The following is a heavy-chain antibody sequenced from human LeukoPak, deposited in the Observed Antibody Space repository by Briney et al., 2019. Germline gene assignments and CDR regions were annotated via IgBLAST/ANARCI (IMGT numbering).Heavy chain of an antibody. D-gene: IGHD5-24*01. J-gene: IGHJ4*02. Sequence: SQTLSLTCTVSGGSVNNAAYYWSWIRQHPGKGLEWIGHIDYRGRTNYNPSLKSRVTISVDTSENQYSLRLSSVTAADTAVYYCARGVRDGYKTFDYWGQGTLVTVSS. CDR3: ARGVRDGYKTFDY. V-gene: IGHV4-31*03. CDR1: GGSVNNAAYY. CDR2: IDYRGRT.